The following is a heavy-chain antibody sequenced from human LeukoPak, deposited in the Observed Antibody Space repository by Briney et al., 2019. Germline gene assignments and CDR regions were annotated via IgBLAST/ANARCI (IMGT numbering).Heavy chain of an antibody. J-gene: IGHJ4*02. V-gene: IGHV4-38-2*01. CDR3: ARSWGIAAVSFY. D-gene: IGHD6-13*01. Sequence: PSETLSLTCAVSGYSISSGYYWGWIRQPPGKGLEWIGSIYRSGNTYYNPSLKSRVTISVDTSKNQFSLKLSSVTAADTAVYYCARSWGIAAVSFYWGQGTLVTASS. CDR1: GYSISSGYY. CDR2: IYRSGNT.